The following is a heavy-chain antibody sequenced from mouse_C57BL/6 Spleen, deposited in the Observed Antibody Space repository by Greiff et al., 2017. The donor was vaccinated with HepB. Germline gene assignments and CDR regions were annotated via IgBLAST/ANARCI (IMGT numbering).Heavy chain of an antibody. CDR2: IRSKSSNYAT. D-gene: IGHD2-3*01. CDR3: VKDDGYPYAMDY. J-gene: IGHJ4*01. Sequence: EVQRVESGGGLVQPKGSLKLSCAASGFTFNTYAMHWVRQAPGKGLEWVARIRSKSSNYATYYADSVKDRFTISRVDSQSMLYLQMNNLKTEDTAMYYCVKDDGYPYAMDYWGQGTSVTVSS. CDR1: GFTFNTYA. V-gene: IGHV10-3*01.